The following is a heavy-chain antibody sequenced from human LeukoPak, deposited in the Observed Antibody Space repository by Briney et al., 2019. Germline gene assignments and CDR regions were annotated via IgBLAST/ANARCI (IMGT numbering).Heavy chain of an antibody. D-gene: IGHD2-21*02. CDR2: IIPIFGTA. J-gene: IGHJ3*02. Sequence: SVKVSCKASGYTFTGYYMHWVRQAPGQGLEWMGGIIPIFGTANYAQKFQGRVTITADESTSTAYMELSSLRSEDTAVYYCAREEREYCGGDCNDAFDIWGQGTMVTVSS. CDR1: GYTFTGYY. CDR3: AREEREYCGGDCNDAFDI. V-gene: IGHV1-69*13.